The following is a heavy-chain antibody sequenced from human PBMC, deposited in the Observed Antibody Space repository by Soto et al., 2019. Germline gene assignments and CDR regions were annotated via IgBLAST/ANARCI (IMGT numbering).Heavy chain of an antibody. V-gene: IGHV3-23*01. J-gene: IGHJ4*01. CDR2: VSGGGGAT. CDR3: AKQDSNYDDANFES. D-gene: IGHD4-4*01. Sequence: GGSLRLSCAASGFTFSSYAMSWVRQAPGKGLEWVSTVSGGGGATYYADSVKGRFTISRDNSKNTLYLQMNSLRAEDAAVYYCAKQDSNYDDANFESWGHGTLVTVSS. CDR1: GFTFSSYA.